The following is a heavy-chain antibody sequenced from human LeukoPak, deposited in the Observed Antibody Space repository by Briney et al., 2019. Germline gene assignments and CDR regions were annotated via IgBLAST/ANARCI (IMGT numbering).Heavy chain of an antibody. V-gene: IGHV4-59*01. CDR1: GGSISSYY. CDR3: AREYPPHSYGYKYYYGMDV. D-gene: IGHD5-18*01. J-gene: IGHJ6*02. CDR2: IYYSGST. Sequence: SETLSLTCTVSGGSISSYYWSWIRQPPGKGLEWIGDIYYSGSTNYNPSLNSRVTISVDTSKNQFSLKLSSVTAADTAVYYCAREYPPHSYGYKYYYGMDVWGQGTTVTVSS.